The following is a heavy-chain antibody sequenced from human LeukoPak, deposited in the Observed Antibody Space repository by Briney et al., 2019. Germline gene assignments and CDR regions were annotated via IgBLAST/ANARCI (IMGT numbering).Heavy chain of an antibody. J-gene: IGHJ4*02. CDR3: ARDSYYGSGSLFRPFDY. CDR1: GGSISSYY. V-gene: IGHV4-59*01. Sequence: SETLSLTCTVSGGSISSYYWSWIRQPPGKGLEWIGYIYYSGSTNYNPSLKSRVTISVDTSKNQFSLKLSSVTAADTAVYYCARDSYYGSGSLFRPFDYWGQGTLVTVSS. CDR2: IYYSGST. D-gene: IGHD3-10*01.